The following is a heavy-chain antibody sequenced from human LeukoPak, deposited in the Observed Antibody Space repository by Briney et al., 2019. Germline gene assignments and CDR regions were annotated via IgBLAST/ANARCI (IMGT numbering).Heavy chain of an antibody. CDR1: GYTFTSYG. V-gene: IGHV1-8*02. CDR3: ARGRNSWYNY. D-gene: IGHD6-13*01. CDR2: MNPNSGNT. Sequence: GASVRVSCKASGYTFTSYGINWVRQAPGQGPEWMGWMNPNSGNTGLTQKFQGRVTMTRDTSTSTAYMELNSLKSEDTAVYFCARGRNSWYNYWGQGTLVTVSS. J-gene: IGHJ4*02.